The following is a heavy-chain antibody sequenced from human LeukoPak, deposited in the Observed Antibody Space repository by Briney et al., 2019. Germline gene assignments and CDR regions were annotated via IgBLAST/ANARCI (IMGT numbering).Heavy chain of an antibody. CDR3: AXIGXILGAAWVDX. V-gene: IGHV4-28*01. Sequence: SDTLSLTCAXXXXSXXSXXXXXXXXXXXXXGXEXXGYIXYXGXTXXXPSLKSRVTMSVDTXKNQFSLRLSSVTAVDAAVXYCAXIGXILGAAWVDXXGQGTLVSVSS. CDR2: IXYXGXT. CDR1: XXSXXSXXX. J-gene: IGHJ4*02. D-gene: IGHD3-16*01.